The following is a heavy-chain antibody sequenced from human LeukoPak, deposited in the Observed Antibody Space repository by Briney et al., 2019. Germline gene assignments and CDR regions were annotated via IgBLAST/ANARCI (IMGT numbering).Heavy chain of an antibody. V-gene: IGHV1-69*13. D-gene: IGHD2-2*01. CDR3: ARDNLYRFGSHRCSSTSCSRFTGDY. J-gene: IGHJ4*02. CDR2: ITPVFGTT. Sequence: GASVKVSCKASGGTFSRYTINWVRLAPGQGLEWMGGITPVFGTTNYAQKFQGRVTITADESTSTAYMELSSLRSEDTAVYYCARDNLYRFGSHRCSSTSCSRFTGDYWGQGTLVTVSS. CDR1: GGTFSRYT.